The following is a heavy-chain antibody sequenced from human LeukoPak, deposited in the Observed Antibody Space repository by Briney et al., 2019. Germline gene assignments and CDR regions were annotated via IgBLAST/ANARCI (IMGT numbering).Heavy chain of an antibody. V-gene: IGHV4-59*01. D-gene: IGHD5-24*01. CDR2: IYYSGST. CDR1: GGSISTYY. CDR3: AREGDGYNSAFDI. J-gene: IGHJ3*02. Sequence: SETLSLTCTVSGGSISTYYWSWIRQPAGKGLEWIGYIYYSGSTNYNPSLRGRVTISVDTSKNQFSLKLSSVTAADTAVYYCAREGDGYNSAFDIWGQGTMVTVSS.